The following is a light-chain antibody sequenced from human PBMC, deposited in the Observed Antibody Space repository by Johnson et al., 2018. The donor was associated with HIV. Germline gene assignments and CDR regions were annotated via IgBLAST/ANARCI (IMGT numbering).Light chain of an antibody. CDR2: ESN. J-gene: IGLJ1*01. CDR3: GTWDSNLSAGV. CDR1: SFNIGINF. V-gene: IGLV1-51*02. Sequence: QAVLTQPPSVSAAPGQRVTISCSGSSFNIGINFVSWYQQVPGTAPKLLICESNKRPSGIPNRFSGSKSGTSATLGITGLQTGDEADYYCGTWDSNLSAGVFGTGTKVTVL.